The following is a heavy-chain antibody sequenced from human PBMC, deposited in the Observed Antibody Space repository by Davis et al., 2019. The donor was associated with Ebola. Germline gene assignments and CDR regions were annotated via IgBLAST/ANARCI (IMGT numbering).Heavy chain of an antibody. CDR2: ISSSGSTI. V-gene: IGHV3-48*04. D-gene: IGHD3/OR15-3a*01. CDR1: GFTFSSYS. J-gene: IGHJ6*03. CDR3: ASGDGRGRSYDMDV. Sequence: GGSLRLSCAASGFTFSSYSMNWVRQAPGKGLEWVSYISSSGSTIYYADSVKGRFTISRDNAKNSLFLEMNSLRAEDTAFYYCASGDGRGRSYDMDVWGQGTTVTVSS.